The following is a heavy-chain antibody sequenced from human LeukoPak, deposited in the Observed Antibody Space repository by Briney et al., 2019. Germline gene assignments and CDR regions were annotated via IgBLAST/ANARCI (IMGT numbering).Heavy chain of an antibody. V-gene: IGHV4-4*02. CDR1: GGSISSSNW. D-gene: IGHD3-10*01. J-gene: IGHJ6*02. CDR3: ASRVSYYGSGSYYYYYGMDV. Sequence: SETLSLTCAVSGGSISSSNWWSWVRQPPGEGLEWIGEIYHSGSTNYNPSLKSRVTISVDKSKNQFSLKLSSVTAADTAVYYCASRVSYYGSGSYYYYYGMDVWGQGTTVTVSS. CDR2: IYHSGST.